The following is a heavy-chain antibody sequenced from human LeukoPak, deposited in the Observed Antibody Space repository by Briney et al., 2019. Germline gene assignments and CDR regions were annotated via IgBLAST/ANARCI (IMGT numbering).Heavy chain of an antibody. CDR2: IGGSGSST. Sequence: PGGSLRLSCAASGFPFSTYAMSWVRQAPGKGLEWVSSIGGSGSSTYYADSVKGRFTISRDNSKKTLYLQMNSLRAEDTAVYYCAKQGSGSYLDHWGQGTLVTVSS. CDR3: AKQGSGSYLDH. D-gene: IGHD1-26*01. J-gene: IGHJ4*02. V-gene: IGHV3-23*01. CDR1: GFPFSTYA.